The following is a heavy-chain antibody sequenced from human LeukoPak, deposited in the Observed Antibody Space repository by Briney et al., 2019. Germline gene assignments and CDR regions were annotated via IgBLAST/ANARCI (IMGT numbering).Heavy chain of an antibody. CDR3: ATTIEYCSSSAEYFQH. CDR2: IDPSDSYT. Sequence: GESLKISCKGSGYSFTSYWISWVRQMPGKGLEWMGRIDPSDSYTKYSPSFQGHVTISADKSISTAYLQWSSLKASDTAVYYCATTIEYCSSSAEYFQHWGQGTLVTVSS. CDR1: GYSFTSYW. V-gene: IGHV5-10-1*01. D-gene: IGHD6-6*01. J-gene: IGHJ1*01.